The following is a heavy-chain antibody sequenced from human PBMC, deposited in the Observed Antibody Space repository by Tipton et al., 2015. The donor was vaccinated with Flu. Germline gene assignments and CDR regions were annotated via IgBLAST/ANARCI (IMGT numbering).Heavy chain of an antibody. V-gene: IGHV3-23*01. CDR3: AKSGYTSSWYLDFEY. CDR1: GFTFTTYV. J-gene: IGHJ4*02. Sequence: SLRLSCAASGFTFTTYVMNWVRQAPGKGLEWVSAISPTGDSAYYADSVKGRFTISRDNSKNTLTLQMNNLRAEDTAVYYCAKSGYTSSWYLDFEYWGQGTLVTVSA. D-gene: IGHD6-13*01. CDR2: ISPTGDSA.